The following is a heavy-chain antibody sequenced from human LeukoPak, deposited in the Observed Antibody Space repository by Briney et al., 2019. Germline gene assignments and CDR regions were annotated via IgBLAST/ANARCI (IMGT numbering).Heavy chain of an antibody. CDR1: GGSINSYY. V-gene: IGHV4-59*01. Sequence: SETLSLTCTVSGGSINSYYWSWLRQPPGKGLEWIGYIYYSGSTNCNPSPKSRVTTSVDTSKNQFSLKLSSVTAADTAVYYCARDQDGSGTNDYWGQGTLVTVSS. D-gene: IGHD3-10*01. CDR3: ARDQDGSGTNDY. CDR2: IYYSGST. J-gene: IGHJ4*02.